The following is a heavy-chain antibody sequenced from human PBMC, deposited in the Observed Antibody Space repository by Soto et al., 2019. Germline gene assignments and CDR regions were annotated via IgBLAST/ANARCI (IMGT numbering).Heavy chain of an antibody. D-gene: IGHD1-26*01. CDR3: ARGRRVGGAATHDY. Sequence: SETLSLTCTVSGGSISSYYWSWIRQPPGKGLEWIGYIYYSGSTNYNPSLKSRVTISVDTSKNQFSLKLSSVTAADTAVYYCARGRRVGGAATHDYWGRGTKVTVYS. V-gene: IGHV4-59*01. CDR1: GGSISSYY. J-gene: IGHJ4*02. CDR2: IYYSGST.